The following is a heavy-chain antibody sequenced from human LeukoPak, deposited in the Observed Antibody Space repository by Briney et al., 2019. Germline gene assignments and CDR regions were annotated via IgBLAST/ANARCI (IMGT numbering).Heavy chain of an antibody. CDR1: GGIYRRYS. Sequence: SVKVSCKASGGIYRRYSITWVRQAPGQGLEWMGGIVPPLGTANYAQKFQGRVTITTDESTNTAYMELTSLTSEDAAVYYCTTYGSNIAEYFEHWGRGTLVSVSS. V-gene: IGHV1-69*16. CDR3: TTYGSNIAEYFEH. D-gene: IGHD4-23*01. J-gene: IGHJ1*01. CDR2: IVPPLGTA.